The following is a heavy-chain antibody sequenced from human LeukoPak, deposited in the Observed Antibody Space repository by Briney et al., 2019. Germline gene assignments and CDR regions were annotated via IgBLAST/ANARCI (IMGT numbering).Heavy chain of an antibody. D-gene: IGHD3-22*01. V-gene: IGHV3-21*01. CDR2: ISSSSSYI. Sequence: GGSLRLSCAASGFTLSSYSMNCVRQAPGKGLEWVSSISSSSSYIYYADSVKGRFTISRDNAKNSLYLQMNSLRAEDTAVYYCARELKGYYDSSGYYLDYWGQGTLVTVSS. CDR3: ARELKGYYDSSGYYLDY. J-gene: IGHJ4*02. CDR1: GFTLSSYS.